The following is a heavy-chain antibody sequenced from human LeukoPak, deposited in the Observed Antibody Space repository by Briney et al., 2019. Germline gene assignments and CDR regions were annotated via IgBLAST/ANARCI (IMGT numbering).Heavy chain of an antibody. CDR3: ARAPDLVVVPASVY. Sequence: GGSLRLSCAASGFTFSSYSMNWVRQAPGKGLEWVSSISTTSSFIYYADSVKGRFTISRDNAKNSLYLEMNSLRAEDTAFYYCARAPDLVVVPASVYWGQGTLVTVSS. V-gene: IGHV3-21*01. D-gene: IGHD2-2*01. J-gene: IGHJ4*02. CDR1: GFTFSSYS. CDR2: ISTTSSFI.